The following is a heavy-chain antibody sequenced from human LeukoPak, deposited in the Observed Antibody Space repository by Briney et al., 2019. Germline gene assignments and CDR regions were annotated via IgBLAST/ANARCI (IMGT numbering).Heavy chain of an antibody. Sequence: GGSLRLSCAASGFTFSSYAMSWVRQAPGKGLEWVSAISGSGGSTYYADSVKGRFTISRDNSKNTLYLQMNSLRAEDTTVYYCARQISYYYYMDVWGKGTTVTVSS. V-gene: IGHV3-23*01. J-gene: IGHJ6*03. CDR2: ISGSGGST. CDR1: GFTFSSYA. CDR3: ARQISYYYYMDV.